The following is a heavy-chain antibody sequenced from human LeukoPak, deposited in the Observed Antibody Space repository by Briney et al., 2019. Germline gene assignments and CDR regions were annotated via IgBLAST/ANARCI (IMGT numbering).Heavy chain of an antibody. CDR1: GGSISSYY. J-gene: IGHJ4*02. CDR3: ARANRYDLYFDY. D-gene: IGHD5-12*01. Sequence: SETLSLTCTVSGGSISSYYRSWIRQPPGKGLEWIGYMYYSGSTNFNPSLKSRVTISVDTSKNQFSLKLSSVTAADTAVYYCARANRYDLYFDYWGQGTLVTVSS. CDR2: MYYSGST. V-gene: IGHV4-59*01.